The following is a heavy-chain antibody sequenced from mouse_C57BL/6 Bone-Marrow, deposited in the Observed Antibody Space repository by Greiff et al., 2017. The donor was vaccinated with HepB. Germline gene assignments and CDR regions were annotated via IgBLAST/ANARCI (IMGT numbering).Heavy chain of an antibody. CDR3: AREEGDGTGYFDV. CDR2: IWSGGRT. J-gene: IGHJ1*03. Sequence: VQLQQSGPGLVQPSQSLSITCTVSGFSLTSYGVHWVRQSPGKGLEWLGVIWSGGRTDYNAAFISRLSISKDNSKSQVFFKMNSLQADDTAIYYCAREEGDGTGYFDVWGTGTTVTVSS. D-gene: IGHD1-1*01. CDR1: GFSLTSYG. V-gene: IGHV2-2*01.